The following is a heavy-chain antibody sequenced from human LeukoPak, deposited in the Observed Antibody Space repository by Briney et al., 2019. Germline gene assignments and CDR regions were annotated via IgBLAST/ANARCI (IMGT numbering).Heavy chain of an antibody. J-gene: IGHJ4*02. V-gene: IGHV3-23*01. CDR2: ISDTGGNT. CDR1: GFTFSSYA. D-gene: IGHD3-22*01. CDR3: AKLALGDYDTFDS. Sequence: GGSLRLSCAASGFTFSSYAMSWVRQAPGKGLEWVSTISDTGGNTYYADSVKGQLTIFRDNSKNTLYLQMNGLRAEDTAVYYGAKLALGDYDTFDSWGQGTLVTVSS.